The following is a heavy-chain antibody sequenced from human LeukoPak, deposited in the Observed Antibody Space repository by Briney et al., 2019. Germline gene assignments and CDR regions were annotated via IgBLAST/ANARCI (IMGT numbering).Heavy chain of an antibody. CDR3: ARDRGYCSSTSCYGHAFDI. Sequence: PGGSLRLSCAASGFTFSSHAMNWVRQAPGKGLEWVSYISGSGSTIYYADSVKGRFTISRDNAKNSLYLQMNSLRVEDTAVYYCARDRGYCSSTSCYGHAFDIWGQGTMVTVSS. D-gene: IGHD2-2*01. CDR1: GFTFSSHA. V-gene: IGHV3-48*03. CDR2: ISGSGSTI. J-gene: IGHJ3*02.